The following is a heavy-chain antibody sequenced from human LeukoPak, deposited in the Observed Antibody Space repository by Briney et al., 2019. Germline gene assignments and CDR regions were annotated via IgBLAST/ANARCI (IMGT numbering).Heavy chain of an antibody. CDR2: IYYSGTT. J-gene: IGHJ5*02. V-gene: IGHV4-31*03. Sequence: PSETQSLTCTVSGGSISSGGHFWSWIRQHPGKGLEWIGHIYYSGTTYYNPSLKSRLTISVDTSENQFSLKVNSVTAADTAEYYCARGYQRFGDLGWFDPWGQGTQVIVSS. CDR1: GGSISSGGHF. D-gene: IGHD3-10*01. CDR3: ARGYQRFGDLGWFDP.